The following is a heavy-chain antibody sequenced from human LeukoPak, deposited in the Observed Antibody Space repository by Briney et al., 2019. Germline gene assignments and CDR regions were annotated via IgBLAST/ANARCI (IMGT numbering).Heavy chain of an antibody. CDR2: IYTSGSA. D-gene: IGHD2-2*01. CDR1: VGSPSSYF. CDR3: ARGVVRRAPDNWFDP. V-gene: IGHV4-4*07. J-gene: IGHJ5*02. Sequence: SETLSLTCAVSVGSPSSYFWSWIRQPAGKGLGWIWLIYTSGSATYNPPPQSRVTMSVDTSKNQFSLKLSSVTAADTAVYYWARGVVRRAPDNWFDPWGEGTLVTVSS.